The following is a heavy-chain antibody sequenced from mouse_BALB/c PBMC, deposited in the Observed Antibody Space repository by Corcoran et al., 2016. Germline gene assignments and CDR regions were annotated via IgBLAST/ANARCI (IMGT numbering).Heavy chain of an antibody. CDR2: ISYDGSN. CDR1: GYSITSGYY. V-gene: IGHV3-6*02. D-gene: IGHD2-3*01. CDR3: ASIYDGYAMDY. J-gene: IGHJ4*01. Sequence: DVQLQASGPGLVKPSQSLSLTCSVTGYSITSGYYWNWIRQFPGNKLEWMGYISYDGSNNYNPSLKNRISITRDTSKNQFFLKLNSVTTEDTATYYCASIYDGYAMDYWGQGTSVTVSS.